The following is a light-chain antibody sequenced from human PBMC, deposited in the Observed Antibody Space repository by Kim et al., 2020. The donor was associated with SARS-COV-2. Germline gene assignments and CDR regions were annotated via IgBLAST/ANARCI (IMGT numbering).Light chain of an antibody. CDR2: EAS. CDR3: QKYDSAPRM. V-gene: IGKV1-27*01. J-gene: IGKJ3*01. Sequence: DVQMTQSPSSLSASVGDRVTITYRASQGISTFLAWYQQRPGKVPTLLIYEASTLQSGVPSRFSGSGSGTDFTLTISSLQPEDVATYYCQKYDSAPRMFGPGTKVDIK. CDR1: QGISTF.